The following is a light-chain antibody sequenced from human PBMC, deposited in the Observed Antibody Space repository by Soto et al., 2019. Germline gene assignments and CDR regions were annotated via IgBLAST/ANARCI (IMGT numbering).Light chain of an antibody. CDR3: AAWDDTLNGYV. CDR2: RNN. V-gene: IGLV1-44*01. J-gene: IGLJ1*01. Sequence: QSVLTQPPSPSGTPGQRVTISCSGSSSNIGSNTVNWYQQLPGTAPKLLIYRNNQRPSGVPDRFSGSKSGTSASLAISGLQSDDEADYYCAAWDDTLNGYVFGTGNKLTVL. CDR1: SSNIGSNT.